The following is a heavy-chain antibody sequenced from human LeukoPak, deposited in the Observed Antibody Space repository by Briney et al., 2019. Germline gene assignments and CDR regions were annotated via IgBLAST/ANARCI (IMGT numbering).Heavy chain of an antibody. CDR1: GFTFSSYW. Sequence: GGSLRLSCAASGFTFSSYWMSWVRQAPGKGLEWVANIEQDGSEKYYVDSVKGRFTISRDNAKNSLYLQMNSLRAEDTAVYYCARVGYYGSGGYYMDVWGRGTTVTVSS. J-gene: IGHJ6*03. CDR3: ARVGYYGSGGYYMDV. V-gene: IGHV3-7*01. D-gene: IGHD3-10*01. CDR2: IEQDGSEK.